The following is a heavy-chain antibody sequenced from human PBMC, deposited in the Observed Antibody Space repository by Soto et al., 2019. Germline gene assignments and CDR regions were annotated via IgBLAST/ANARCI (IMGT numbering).Heavy chain of an antibody. CDR3: ARDRYVAAHYGMDV. Sequence: GGSLRLSCAASEFTFSSYWMSWVRQAPGKGLEWVANIKQDGSEKYYVDSVKGRFTISRDNTKNSLYLQMNSLRAEDTAVYYCARDRYVAAHYGMDVWGQGTTVTVSS. J-gene: IGHJ6*02. V-gene: IGHV3-7*01. CDR2: IKQDGSEK. D-gene: IGHD2-15*01. CDR1: EFTFSSYW.